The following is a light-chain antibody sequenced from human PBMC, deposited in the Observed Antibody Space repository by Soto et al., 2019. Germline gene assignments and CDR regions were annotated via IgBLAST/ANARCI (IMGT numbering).Light chain of an antibody. CDR1: QSISSW. J-gene: IGKJ2*01. CDR2: KES. CDR3: QQYNSYSST. Sequence: DIQMTQSPSTLSASVGDRVTITCRASQSISSWLAWYQQKPGKAPKLLIYKESSLESGVPSRFRGSGSGTEFTLTISSLQPDEFATYYCQQYNSYSSTFGQGTKLEIK. V-gene: IGKV1-5*03.